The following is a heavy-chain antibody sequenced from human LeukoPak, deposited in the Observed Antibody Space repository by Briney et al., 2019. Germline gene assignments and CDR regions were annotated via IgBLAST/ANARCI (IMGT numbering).Heavy chain of an antibody. V-gene: IGHV3-48*03. D-gene: IGHD3-22*01. CDR2: ISSSGSAK. CDR3: ARDPPHRFTMIEKDS. CDR1: GFTFNIYE. Sequence: GGSLRLSCSASGFTFNIYEMNWVRQAPGKGLEWISYISSSGSAKNYLYSVKGRFTISRDNAKNSLYLQMNSLRAEDTAVYYCARDPPHRFTMIEKDSWGQGILVTVSS. J-gene: IGHJ4*02.